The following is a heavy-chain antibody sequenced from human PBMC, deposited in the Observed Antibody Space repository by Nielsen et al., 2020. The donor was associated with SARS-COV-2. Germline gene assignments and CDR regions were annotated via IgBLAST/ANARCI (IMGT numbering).Heavy chain of an antibody. J-gene: IGHJ6*02. CDR3: AREASGYDHYKYGMDV. CDR1: GAPISSGGYF. D-gene: IGHD5-12*01. Sequence: SETLSLTCTVSGAPISSGGYFWSWIRQHPGKGLEWIGYIYFTGRTSYNPSLKSRVAMSVDTSKNQFSLDLKSVTAADTAVYYCAREASGYDHYKYGMDVWGLGATVTVSS. CDR2: IYFTGRT. V-gene: IGHV4-31*03.